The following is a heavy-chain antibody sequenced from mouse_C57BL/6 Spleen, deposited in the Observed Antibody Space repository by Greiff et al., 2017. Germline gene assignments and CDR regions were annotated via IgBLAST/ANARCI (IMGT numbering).Heavy chain of an antibody. Sequence: QVQLQQSGAELVKPGASVKLSCKASGYTFTEYTIHWVKQRSGQGLEWIGWFYPGSGSIKYNEKFKDKATLTADKSSSTAYMELSRLTSEDAAVYFCARHEDGGNYYGRAVDYWGQGTTLTVSS. CDR3: ARHEDGGNYYGRAVDY. V-gene: IGHV1-62-2*01. D-gene: IGHD1-1*01. CDR2: FYPGSGSI. J-gene: IGHJ2*01. CDR1: GYTFTEYT.